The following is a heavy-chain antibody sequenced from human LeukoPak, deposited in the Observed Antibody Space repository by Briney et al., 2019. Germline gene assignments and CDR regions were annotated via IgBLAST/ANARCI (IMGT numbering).Heavy chain of an antibody. Sequence: PSETLSLTCSVSGGSISSYYWSWIRQPPGKGLEWIGYIYSSGRTSYNPSLKSRVTISVDTSKNQFSLKLSSVTAADTAVYYCAREWGYRANYFDYWGQGTLVTVSS. D-gene: IGHD5-12*01. J-gene: IGHJ4*02. V-gene: IGHV4-59*01. CDR1: GGSISSYY. CDR2: IYSSGRT. CDR3: AREWGYRANYFDY.